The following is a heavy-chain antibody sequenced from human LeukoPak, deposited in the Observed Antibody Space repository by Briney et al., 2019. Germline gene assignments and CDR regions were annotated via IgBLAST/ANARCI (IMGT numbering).Heavy chain of an antibody. CDR2: ISWNSGSI. CDR3: AKDIAYSATYYDY. CDR1: GFTFDDFA. V-gene: IGHV3-9*01. J-gene: IGHJ4*02. D-gene: IGHD1-26*01. Sequence: GGSLRLSCAASGFTFDDFAMHWVRQAPGKGLEWASSISWNSGSIGYAASVKGRFTISRDNARNSLYLQMNSLRAEDTAFYYCAKDIAYSATYYDYWGQGTLVTVSS.